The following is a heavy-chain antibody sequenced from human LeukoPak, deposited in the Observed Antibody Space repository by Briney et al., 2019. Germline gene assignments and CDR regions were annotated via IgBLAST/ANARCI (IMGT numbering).Heavy chain of an antibody. Sequence: GGSLRLSCAAAGFTFTGYWMNWVRQAPGKGLEWVANINQDGSEKYYVDFVKGRFTISRDNAKNSLHLQINSLRAEDTAVYYCARDDSSGWFYYWGQGTLVTVSS. CDR1: GFTFTGYW. D-gene: IGHD6-19*01. V-gene: IGHV3-7*01. CDR3: ARDDSSGWFYY. CDR2: INQDGSEK. J-gene: IGHJ4*02.